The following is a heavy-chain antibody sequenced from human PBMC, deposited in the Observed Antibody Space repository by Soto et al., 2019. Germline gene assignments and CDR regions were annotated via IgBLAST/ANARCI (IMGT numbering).Heavy chain of an antibody. J-gene: IGHJ4*02. CDR2: IKSKTHGGTT. V-gene: IGHV3-15*07. Sequence: GGSLRLSCAASDFAFTNAWINWVLQAPGKGLEWVGRIKSKTHGGTTDFAAPVKGRFAISRDDSKNMVYLQMNSLRAEDTAVYYCARTDEFWSNLFDYWGQGTLVTVSS. CDR1: DFAFTNAW. D-gene: IGHD3-3*01. CDR3: ARTDEFWSNLFDY.